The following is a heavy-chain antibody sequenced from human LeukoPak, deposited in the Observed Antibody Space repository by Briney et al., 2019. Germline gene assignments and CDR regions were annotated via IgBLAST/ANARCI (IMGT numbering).Heavy chain of an antibody. J-gene: IGHJ3*02. CDR2: INHSGST. Sequence: SETLSLTCAVYGGSFSGYYWSWIRKPPGKGLEWIGEINHSGSTNYNPSLKSRVTISVDTSKNQFSLKLSSVTAADTAVYYCASGSYRDAFDTWGQGTMVTVSS. CDR3: ASGSYRDAFDT. CDR1: GGSFSGYY. V-gene: IGHV4-34*01. D-gene: IGHD1-26*01.